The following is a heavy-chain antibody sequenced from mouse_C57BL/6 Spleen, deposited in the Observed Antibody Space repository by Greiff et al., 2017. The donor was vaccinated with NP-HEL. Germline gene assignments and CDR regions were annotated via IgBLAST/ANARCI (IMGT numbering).Heavy chain of an antibody. CDR1: GYTFTNYW. CDR3: ARGGKKNSFYAMDY. J-gene: IGHJ4*01. V-gene: IGHV1-63*01. CDR2: IYPGGGYT. Sequence: QVHVKQSGAELVRPGTSVKMSCKASGYTFTNYWIGWAKQRPGHGLEWIGDIYPGGGYTNYNEKFKGKATLTADKSSSTAYMQFSSLTSEDSAIYYCARGGKKNSFYAMDYWGQGTSVTVSS.